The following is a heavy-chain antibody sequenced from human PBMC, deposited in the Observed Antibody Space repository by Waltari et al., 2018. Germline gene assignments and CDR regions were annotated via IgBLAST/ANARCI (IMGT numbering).Heavy chain of an antibody. CDR2: ISYDGTQN. D-gene: IGHD2-2*01. CDR3: ARDDCSTTSCFGY. CDR1: GYTFRAYG. Sequence: QVQLVQSGGGVVQPGRSLRLSCVASGYTFRAYGMHLVRQAPGKGLEWVAVISYDGTQNYYADSVTGRFTISRDTSKNTLYLQMNSLRAEDTAIYYCARDDCSTTSCFGYWGQGTLVTVSS. V-gene: IGHV3-30*03. J-gene: IGHJ4*02.